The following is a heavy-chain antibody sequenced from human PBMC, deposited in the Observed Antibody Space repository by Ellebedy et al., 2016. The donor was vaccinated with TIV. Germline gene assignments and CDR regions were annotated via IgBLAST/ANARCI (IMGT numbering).Heavy chain of an antibody. Sequence: GESLKISCAASGFTFSKYDMHWVRQAPGRGLEWISYISGSSLTIHYADSVKGRFSISRDNAKNSLYLQMSSLPAEDTAMYYCARDMAWGNERVNDALDVWGLGTMVTVSA. V-gene: IGHV3-48*04. CDR3: ARDMAWGNERVNDALDV. CDR2: ISGSSLTI. CDR1: GFTFSKYD. D-gene: IGHD7-27*01. J-gene: IGHJ3*01.